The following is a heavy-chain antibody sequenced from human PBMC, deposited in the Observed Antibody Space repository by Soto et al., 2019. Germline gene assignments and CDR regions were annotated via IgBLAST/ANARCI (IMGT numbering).Heavy chain of an antibody. CDR1: GFTFSSCT. V-gene: IGHV3-21*01. CDR3: SGCSGGACHRNYGMDV. J-gene: IGHJ6*02. D-gene: IGHD2-15*01. CDR2: ISPSTSHI. Sequence: EVHLVESGGGLVKPGGSLRLSCAVSGFTFSSCTMNWVRQAPGKGLEWVSSISPSTSHIYYTDSVKGRFTISRDNAKNSLFLQMNILRAEDTAVYYCSGCSGGACHRNYGMDVWGQGTTVTVSS.